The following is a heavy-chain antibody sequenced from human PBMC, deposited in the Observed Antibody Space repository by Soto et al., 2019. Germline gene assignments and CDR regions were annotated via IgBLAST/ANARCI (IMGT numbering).Heavy chain of an antibody. CDR2: IYYSGST. CDR1: GGSISSYY. J-gene: IGHJ3*02. Sequence: SETLSLTCTVSGGSISSYYWSWIRQPPGKGLEWIGYIYYSGSTNYNPSLKSRVTISVDRSKNQFSLKLSSLKTEDTAVYYCTRDGTDAFDIWGRGTMVTVSS. CDR3: TRDGTDAFDI. V-gene: IGHV4-59*12.